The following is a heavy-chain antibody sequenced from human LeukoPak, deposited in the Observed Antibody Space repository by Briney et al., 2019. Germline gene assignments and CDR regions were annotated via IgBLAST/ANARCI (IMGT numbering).Heavy chain of an antibody. J-gene: IGHJ6*02. CDR1: GGSISSYY. Sequence: SETLSLTCTVSGGSISSYYWSWIRQPAGKGLEWIGRIYTSGSTKYNPSLKSRVTMSVDTSKNQFSLKLSSVTAADTAVYYCARDSPHDYGDYGATWYYYGMDVWGQGTTVTVSS. V-gene: IGHV4-4*07. D-gene: IGHD4-17*01. CDR3: ARDSPHDYGDYGATWYYYGMDV. CDR2: IYTSGST.